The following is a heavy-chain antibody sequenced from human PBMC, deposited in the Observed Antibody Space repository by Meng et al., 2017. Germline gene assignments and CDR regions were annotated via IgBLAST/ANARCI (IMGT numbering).Heavy chain of an antibody. CDR3: AREAEIVVVVAATGFDY. Sequence: GESLKISCAASGFTFSSYSMNWVRQAPGKGLEWVSSISSNSSYIYYADSVKGRFTISRDNAKNSLYLQMNSLRAEDTAVYYCAREAEIVVVVAATGFDYWGQGTLVTVSS. CDR2: ISSNSSYI. D-gene: IGHD2-15*01. CDR1: GFTFSSYS. V-gene: IGHV3-21*01. J-gene: IGHJ4*02.